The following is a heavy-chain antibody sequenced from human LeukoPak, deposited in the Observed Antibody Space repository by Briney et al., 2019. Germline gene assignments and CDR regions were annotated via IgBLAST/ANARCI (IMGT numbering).Heavy chain of an antibody. CDR2: IYHSGST. V-gene: IGHV4-30-2*01. J-gene: IGHJ4*02. CDR3: AREDGIAAAGISD. CDR1: GGSISSGGYS. D-gene: IGHD6-13*01. Sequence: ASETLSLTCAVSGGSISSGGYSWSWIRQPPGKGLEWIGYIYHSGSTCYNPSLKSRVTISVDRSKNQFSLKLSSVTAADTAVYYCAREDGIAAAGISDWGQGTLVTVSS.